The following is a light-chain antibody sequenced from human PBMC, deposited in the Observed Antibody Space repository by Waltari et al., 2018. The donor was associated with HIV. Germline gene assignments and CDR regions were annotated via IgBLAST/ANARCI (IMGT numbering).Light chain of an antibody. CDR3: QSYDSSLTGSV. CDR2: GNN. V-gene: IGLV1-40*01. CDR1: SSNIGAGYD. Sequence: QSVLTQPPSVSGAPGQRVTISCTGSSSNIGAGYDVHWYQQVPGTAPELLIYGNNNRPSGVPDRFAAPKSGASPSLAITGLQAEDEADYDCQSYDSSLTGSVVGGGTKLTVL. J-gene: IGLJ2*01.